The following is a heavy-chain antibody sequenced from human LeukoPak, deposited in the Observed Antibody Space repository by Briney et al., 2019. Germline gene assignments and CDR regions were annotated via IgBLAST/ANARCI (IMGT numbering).Heavy chain of an antibody. J-gene: IGHJ4*02. CDR1: GFSFSSFS. V-gene: IGHV3-21*01. CDR3: ARASSGWAVGLYYFDN. Sequence: GGSLRLSCAASGFSFSSFSMNWVRQAPGKGLEWVSSISSSSSYIYYADSMKGRFTISRDNAKNSLYLQMNSLRAEDTAVYYCARASSGWAVGLYYFDNWGQGTLVTVSS. CDR2: ISSSSSYI. D-gene: IGHD6-19*01.